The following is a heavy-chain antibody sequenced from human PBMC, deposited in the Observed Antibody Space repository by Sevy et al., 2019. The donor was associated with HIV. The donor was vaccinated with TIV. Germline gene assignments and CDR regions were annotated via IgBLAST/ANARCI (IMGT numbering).Heavy chain of an antibody. V-gene: IGHV3-23*01. D-gene: IGHD2-2*01. Sequence: GGSLRLSCAASGFTFSTYTMNWVRQAPGKGLEWVSAISGSGGSTYYADSVKGRFTISRDTSKNTLYLQMNSLRAEDTAAYYCAKGASTFYGMDVWGQGTTVTVSS. CDR2: ISGSGGST. CDR1: GFTFSTYT. J-gene: IGHJ6*02. CDR3: AKGASTFYGMDV.